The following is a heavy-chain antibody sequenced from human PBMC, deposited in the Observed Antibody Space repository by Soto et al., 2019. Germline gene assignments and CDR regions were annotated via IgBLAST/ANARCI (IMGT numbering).Heavy chain of an antibody. Sequence: QVQLVQSGAEVKKPGSSVKVSCNASGGPVISYPISWVRQAPGQGLEWMGRIIPILGIANDGQKFQGRVTITADKYTRTAYMELSSLRSEDTAVYYGARSRHDYGDFVLGFDPWGQGTLVTVSS. CDR2: IIPILGIA. CDR3: ARSRHDYGDFVLGFDP. D-gene: IGHD4-17*01. J-gene: IGHJ5*02. CDR1: GGPVISYP. V-gene: IGHV1-69*02.